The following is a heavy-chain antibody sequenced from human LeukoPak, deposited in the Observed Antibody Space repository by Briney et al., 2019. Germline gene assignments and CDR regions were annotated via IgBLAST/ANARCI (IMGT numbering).Heavy chain of an antibody. J-gene: IGHJ5*02. CDR1: GASISRYY. D-gene: IGHD3-22*01. CDR2: IYSSGST. CDR3: ARVYYYDSSGYYWFDP. V-gene: IGHV4-59*01. Sequence: PSETLSLTCTVSGASISRYYLSWIRQSPGKGLEWIGYIYSSGSTNYNPSLKSRVTISVDTSKSQFSLKLSPVTAADTAVYYCARVYYYDSSGYYWFDPWGQGTLVTVSS.